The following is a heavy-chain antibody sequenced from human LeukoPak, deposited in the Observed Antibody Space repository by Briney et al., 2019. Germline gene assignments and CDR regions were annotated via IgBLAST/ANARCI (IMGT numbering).Heavy chain of an antibody. J-gene: IGHJ4*02. V-gene: IGHV1-8*01. D-gene: IGHD3-16*02. CDR3: ATKTLRLGEFSLD. CDR1: AFTNSD. Sequence: GASVKVSCKASAFTNSDINWVRQASGQGLEWMGWINPNSGNTGYAQKSQGRISSTRNTSITTAYMELSSLTSEDTAVYYCATKTLRLGEFSLDWGQGTLVTVSS. CDR2: INPNSGNT.